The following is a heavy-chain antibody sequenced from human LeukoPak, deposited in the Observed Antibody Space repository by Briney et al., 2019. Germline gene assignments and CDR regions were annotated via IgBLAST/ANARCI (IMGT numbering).Heavy chain of an antibody. CDR1: GFTFDDYA. J-gene: IGHJ6*02. CDR3: AKDHGTYYYDSSGYPRYTNYYYYGMDV. Sequence: GGSLRLSCAASGFTFDDYAMHWVRQAPGKGLEWVSLISGDGGSTYYADSVKGRFTISRDNSKNSLYLQMNSLRTEDTALYYCAKDHGTYYYDSSGYPRYTNYYYYGMDVWGQGTTVTVSS. V-gene: IGHV3-43*02. D-gene: IGHD3-22*01. CDR2: ISGDGGST.